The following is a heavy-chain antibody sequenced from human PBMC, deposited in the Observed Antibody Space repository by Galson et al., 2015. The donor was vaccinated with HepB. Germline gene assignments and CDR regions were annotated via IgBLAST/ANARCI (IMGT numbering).Heavy chain of an antibody. D-gene: IGHD1-26*01. J-gene: IGHJ6*02. CDR3: ARDDFFDGSAFYYYYYGLDV. V-gene: IGHV1-69*04. CDR1: GDTFSTHA. CDR2: VIPISGLA. Sequence: SVKVSCKASGDTFSTHAISWVRQASGQGLEWMGRVIPISGLANYAQKFQGRITITADKSTNTAYMEVTSLRFEDTAVYYCARDDFFDGSAFYYYYYGLDVWGLGTTVTVAS.